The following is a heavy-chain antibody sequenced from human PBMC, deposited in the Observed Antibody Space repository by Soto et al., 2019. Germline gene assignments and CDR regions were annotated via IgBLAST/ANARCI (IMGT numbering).Heavy chain of an antibody. D-gene: IGHD7-27*01. Sequence: GGSLRLSCAASGFTVSSTYMTWVRQAPGKGLEWLSVIYTGGDTFYADSVKGRITSSRDTSRNIVSLQLNSLRVEDTAVYYCAKDTPSGYWGQGTLVTVSS. CDR3: AKDTPSGY. CDR2: IYTGGDT. J-gene: IGHJ4*02. V-gene: IGHV3-53*01. CDR1: GFTVSSTY.